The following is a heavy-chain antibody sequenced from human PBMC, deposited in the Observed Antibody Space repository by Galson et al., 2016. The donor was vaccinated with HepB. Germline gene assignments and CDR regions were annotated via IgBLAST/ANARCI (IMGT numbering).Heavy chain of an antibody. J-gene: IGHJ4*02. D-gene: IGHD6-19*01. CDR3: ARAGWKWLVPSDY. CDR1: GFTFSNYD. CDR2: ISSDGSNK. V-gene: IGHV3-33*01. Sequence: SLRLSCASSGFTFSNYDIQWIRQAPGKGLEWVALISSDGSNKYYVDSVKGRFPISRDNSKNTLFLQMNSLRVEDTAIYYCARAGWKWLVPSDYWGQGTLVTVSS.